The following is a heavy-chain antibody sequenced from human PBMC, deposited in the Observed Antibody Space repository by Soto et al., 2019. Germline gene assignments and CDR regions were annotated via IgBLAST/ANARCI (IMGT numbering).Heavy chain of an antibody. V-gene: IGHV5-10-1*01. Sequence: GESLKISCEVSGNSFTSYWISWVRQMPGKGLEWMGRIDPSDSFINYSPSFQGHVTISADKSISTAYLQWRSLKASDTAMYYCASSPRGYCSSTSCRELGNYYGMDVWGQGTTVTVSS. J-gene: IGHJ6*02. CDR3: ASSPRGYCSSTSCRELGNYYGMDV. CDR1: GNSFTSYW. D-gene: IGHD2-2*01. CDR2: IDPSDSFI.